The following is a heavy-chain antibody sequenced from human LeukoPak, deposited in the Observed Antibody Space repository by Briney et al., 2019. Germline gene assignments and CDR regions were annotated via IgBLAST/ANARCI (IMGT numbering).Heavy chain of an antibody. J-gene: IGHJ4*02. CDR2: IKQDGSEK. Sequence: GGSLRLSCAASGFTFSSYWMSWVRQAPGKGREWVANIKQDGSEKYYVDSVKGRFTICRDNAKDSLYLQMNSLRAEDTAVYYCARDREWELLVDYWGQGTLVTVSS. CDR1: GFTFSSYW. V-gene: IGHV3-7*01. CDR3: ARDREWELLVDY. D-gene: IGHD1-26*01.